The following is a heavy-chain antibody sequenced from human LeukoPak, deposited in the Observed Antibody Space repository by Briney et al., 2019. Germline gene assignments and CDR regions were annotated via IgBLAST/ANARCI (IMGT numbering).Heavy chain of an antibody. D-gene: IGHD3-3*01. CDR2: IYKSGNT. Sequence: PSETLSLTCNLSGGSVSSSTYSWVWIRQPPGKGLEWIGSIYKSGNTYYNPSLKSRVTISVDTSKNHFSLKLSSVTAADTAVYYRAAGSTIFGVLIMGSWFDPWGQGTLVTVSS. CDR1: GGSVSSSTYS. J-gene: IGHJ5*02. V-gene: IGHV4-39*02. CDR3: AAGSTIFGVLIMGSWFDP.